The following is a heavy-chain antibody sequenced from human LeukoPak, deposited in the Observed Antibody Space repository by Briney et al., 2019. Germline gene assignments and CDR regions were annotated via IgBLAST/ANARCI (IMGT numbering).Heavy chain of an antibody. Sequence: PSETLSLTCAVYGGSSSGYYWSWIRQPPGKGLEWIGEINHSGSTNYSPPLKRRVTISVDTSNNQFSLKLSSVTAADTAVYYCARRDYCTSTTCYESYNWFDPWGQGTLVTVSS. CDR1: GGSSSGYY. CDR2: INHSGST. CDR3: ARRDYCTSTTCYESYNWFDP. J-gene: IGHJ5*02. D-gene: IGHD2-2*01. V-gene: IGHV4-34*01.